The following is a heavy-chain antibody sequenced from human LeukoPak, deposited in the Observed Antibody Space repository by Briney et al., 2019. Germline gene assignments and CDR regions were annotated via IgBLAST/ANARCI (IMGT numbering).Heavy chain of an antibody. CDR3: ARHLSPVSMVRGVRKNWFDP. V-gene: IGHV4-34*01. CDR2: INHSGST. D-gene: IGHD3-10*01. Sequence: SETLSLTCAVYGGSFSGYYWSWSRQPAGKGLKWIGEINHSGSTNYNPSLKSRITISVDTSKKQFSLKLSSVTAADTAVYYCARHLSPVSMVRGVRKNWFDPWGQGTLVTVSS. J-gene: IGHJ5*02. CDR1: GGSFSGYY.